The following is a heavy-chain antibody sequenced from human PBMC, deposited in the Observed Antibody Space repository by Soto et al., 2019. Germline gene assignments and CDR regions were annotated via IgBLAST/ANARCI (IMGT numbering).Heavy chain of an antibody. Sequence: SQTLSLSCTVSGGSISSYYWSWIRQPPGKGLEWIGYIYYSGSTNYNPSPKSRVTISVDTSKNQLSLKLSSVTAADAAVYYCARRYRGGYYYMDVWGKGTTVTVSS. CDR2: IYYSGST. J-gene: IGHJ6*03. V-gene: IGHV4-59*08. CDR3: ARRYRGGYYYMDV. CDR1: GGSISSYY. D-gene: IGHD3-10*01.